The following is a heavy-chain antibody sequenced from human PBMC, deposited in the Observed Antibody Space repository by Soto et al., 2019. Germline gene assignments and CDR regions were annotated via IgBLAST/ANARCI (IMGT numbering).Heavy chain of an antibody. D-gene: IGHD6-19*01. CDR1: VYSVSSNTAA. V-gene: IGHV6-1*01. Sequence: PSQTLSLTCAISVYSVSSNTAAWNWIISSPSRGLEWLGRTYYRSNWRHDYAVSVKSRITVNPDTSKNHFSLQLNSVTPDDTAVYYSARGVAGSGFDLGGQGILVPVYS. CDR2: TYYRSNWRH. CDR3: ARGVAGSGFDL. J-gene: IGHJ4*02.